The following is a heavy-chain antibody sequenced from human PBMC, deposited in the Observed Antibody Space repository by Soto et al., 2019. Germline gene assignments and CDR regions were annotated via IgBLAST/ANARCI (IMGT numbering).Heavy chain of an antibody. D-gene: IGHD6-6*01. J-gene: IGHJ4*02. CDR2: IIPILGIA. Sequence: QVQLVQSGAEVKKPGSSVKVSCKASGGTFSSYTISWVRQAPGQGLEWMGRIIPILGIATYAQKFQGRVTITADKSTSRAYMELSSLRSEDTAVYYCASGYSSSSRDYWGQGPLVTVSS. CDR3: ASGYSSSSRDY. CDR1: GGTFSSYT. V-gene: IGHV1-69*02.